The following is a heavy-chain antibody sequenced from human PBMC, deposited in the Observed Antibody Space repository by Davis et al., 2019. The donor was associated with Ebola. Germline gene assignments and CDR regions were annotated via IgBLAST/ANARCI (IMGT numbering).Heavy chain of an antibody. V-gene: IGHV1-46*01. CDR2: VNPSVDIR. CDR3: ARDDRYSHSWLGWSL. CDR1: GGTFSSYG. J-gene: IGHJ4*02. Sequence: ASVKVSYKASGGTFSSYGISWVRQAPGQGLEWMGIVNPSVDIRTYAQKFHGRVTMTTDTSTSTVYMELSSLRSEDTAVYYCARDDRYSHSWLGWSLWGQGTLVTVSS. D-gene: IGHD2-21*01.